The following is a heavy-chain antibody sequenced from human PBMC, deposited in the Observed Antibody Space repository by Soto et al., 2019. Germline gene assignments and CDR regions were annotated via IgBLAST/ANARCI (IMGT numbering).Heavy chain of an antibody. CDR2: ISGSGGST. D-gene: IGHD3-9*01. V-gene: IGHV3-23*01. CDR1: GFTFSSYA. CDR3: AKDRDDILTGFNWFDP. Sequence: PGGSLRLSCAASGFTFSSYAMNWVRQAPGKGLEWVSAISGSGGSTYYADSVKGRFTISRDNSKNTLYLQMNSLRAEDTAVYYCAKDRDDILTGFNWFDPWGQGTLVTVSS. J-gene: IGHJ5*02.